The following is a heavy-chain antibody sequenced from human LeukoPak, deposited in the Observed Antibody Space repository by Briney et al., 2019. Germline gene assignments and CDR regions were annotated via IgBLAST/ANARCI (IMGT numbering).Heavy chain of an antibody. CDR1: GFTFSSYG. CDR2: ISHDGSDN. Sequence: GRSLRPYCAAAGFTFSSYGMHWVRPAPGKGLEWVAVISHDGSDNHHADSVKGRFTIARDNSKNTVYLQMSSLRPEDTAVYSCAKELYFGSGSYPGYWGQGTLVRVSS. CDR3: AKELYFGSGSYPGY. V-gene: IGHV3-30*18. J-gene: IGHJ4*02. D-gene: IGHD3-10*01.